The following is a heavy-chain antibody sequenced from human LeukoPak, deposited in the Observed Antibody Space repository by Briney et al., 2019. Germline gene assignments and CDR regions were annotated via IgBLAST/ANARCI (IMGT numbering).Heavy chain of an antibody. D-gene: IGHD5-12*01. V-gene: IGHV1-8*03. J-gene: IGHJ5*02. CDR2: INPNSGNT. Sequence: ASVKVSCKASGYTFISHDINWVRQATGQGLEWMGWINPNSGNTGYAQKFQGRVTFTRNTSISTAYMELSSLRSEDTAVYYCARAGRFDSGHAWFDPWGQGTLVTVSS. CDR3: ARAGRFDSGHAWFDP. CDR1: GYTFISHD.